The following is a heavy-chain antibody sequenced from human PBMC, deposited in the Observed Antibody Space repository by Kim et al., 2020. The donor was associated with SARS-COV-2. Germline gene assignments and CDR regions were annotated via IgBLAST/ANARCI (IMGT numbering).Heavy chain of an antibody. Sequence: SVKGRFTISRDNAKNSLYLQMNSLRAEDTAVYYCARDSNVGTVTPVYFDYWGQGTLVTVSS. J-gene: IGHJ4*02. V-gene: IGHV3-21*01. CDR3: ARDSNVGTVTPVYFDY. D-gene: IGHD4-17*01.